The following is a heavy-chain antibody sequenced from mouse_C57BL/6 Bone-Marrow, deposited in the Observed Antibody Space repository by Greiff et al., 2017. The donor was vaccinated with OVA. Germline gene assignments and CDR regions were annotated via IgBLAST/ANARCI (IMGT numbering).Heavy chain of an antibody. Sequence: EVMLVESGGGLVKPGGSLKLSCAASGFTFSDYGMHWVRQAPEKGLEWVAYISSGSSTIYYADTVKGRFTISRDNAKNTLFLQLTSLRSEDTAMYYCARNYYYGGDYWGQGTTLTVSS. J-gene: IGHJ2*01. D-gene: IGHD1-1*01. CDR2: ISSGSSTI. CDR1: GFTFSDYG. CDR3: ARNYYYGGDY. V-gene: IGHV5-17*01.